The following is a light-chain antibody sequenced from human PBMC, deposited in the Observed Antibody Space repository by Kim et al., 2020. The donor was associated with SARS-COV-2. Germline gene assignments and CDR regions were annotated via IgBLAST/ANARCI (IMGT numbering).Light chain of an antibody. V-gene: IGLV3-1*01. J-gene: IGLJ2*01. CDR3: QAWDSSTVV. CDR2: QDS. CDR1: KLGDKY. Sequence: SVSPGQTASITCSGDKLGDKYACCYQQKPGQSPVLVIYQDSKRPSGIPERFSGSNSGNTATLTISGTQAMDEADYYCQAWDSSTVVFGGGTKLTVL.